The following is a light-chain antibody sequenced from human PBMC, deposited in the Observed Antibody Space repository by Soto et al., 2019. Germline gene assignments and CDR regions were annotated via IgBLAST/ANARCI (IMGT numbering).Light chain of an antibody. CDR3: QQYNNFWT. Sequence: DIQMTQSPATLSASVGDRVTITGRASQNIYTWLAWYQQKPGQAPKLLIYEASSSETGVPSRLSGSGSGTEFTLTIRSLQPDDFATYYCQQYNNFWTFGQGTKVDIK. J-gene: IGKJ1*01. V-gene: IGKV1-5*03. CDR2: EAS. CDR1: QNIYTW.